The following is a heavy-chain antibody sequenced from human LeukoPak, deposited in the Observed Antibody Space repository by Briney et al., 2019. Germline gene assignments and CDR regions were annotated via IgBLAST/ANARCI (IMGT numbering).Heavy chain of an antibody. V-gene: IGHV4-61*02. Sequence: SQTLSLTCTVSGGSISSGDYFWTWIRQPAGKGLEWIGRLYTSASTNYNPSLKSRVTFSIDTSKNQFSLKLSSVTAADTAVYYCARDRGVRGVLTRYWFDPWGQGTLVTVSS. D-gene: IGHD3-10*01. CDR3: ARDRGVRGVLTRYWFDP. CDR2: LYTSAST. J-gene: IGHJ5*02. CDR1: GGSISSGDYF.